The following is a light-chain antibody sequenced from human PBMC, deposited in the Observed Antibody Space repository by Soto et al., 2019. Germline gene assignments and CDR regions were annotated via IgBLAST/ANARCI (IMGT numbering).Light chain of an antibody. Sequence: DIQMTQSPSTLSGSVGDRVTITCRASQRISTWLAWYQQEPGKAPKLLIYAASSLQSGVPSRFSGSGSGTDFTLTISSLQPEDFATYYCQQSYSTPITFGQGTRLEIK. CDR2: AAS. V-gene: IGKV1-39*01. CDR1: QRISTW. CDR3: QQSYSTPIT. J-gene: IGKJ5*01.